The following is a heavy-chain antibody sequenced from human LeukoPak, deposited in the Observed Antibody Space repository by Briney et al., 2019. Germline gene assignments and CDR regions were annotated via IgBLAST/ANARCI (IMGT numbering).Heavy chain of an antibody. CDR3: ARSPITMVRGVIIGSEYYFDY. CDR1: GGSISGCSYY. J-gene: IGHJ4*02. V-gene: IGHV4-61*02. Sequence: SETLSLSCSVSGGSISGCSYYWSWIRQPAGKGLEWIGRIYTSGSTNYNPSLKSRVTMSVDTSKNQFSLKLSSVTAADTAVYYCARSPITMVRGVIIGSEYYFDYWDQGTLVTVSS. D-gene: IGHD3-10*01. CDR2: IYTSGST.